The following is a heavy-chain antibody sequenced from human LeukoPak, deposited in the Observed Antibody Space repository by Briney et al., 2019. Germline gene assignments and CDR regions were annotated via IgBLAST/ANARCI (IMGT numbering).Heavy chain of an antibody. V-gene: IGHV3-23*01. Sequence: GGSLRLSCAASGFTFSTYAMSWVRQAPGKELEWVSSISGGGGNTYFADSVKGRFTISRDNSKNTLYLQMNSLRAEDTALYYCGRGGSSWLYFFEYWGQGTPVTVSS. CDR1: GFTFSTYA. CDR2: ISGGGGNT. CDR3: GRGGSSWLYFFEY. D-gene: IGHD6-13*01. J-gene: IGHJ4*02.